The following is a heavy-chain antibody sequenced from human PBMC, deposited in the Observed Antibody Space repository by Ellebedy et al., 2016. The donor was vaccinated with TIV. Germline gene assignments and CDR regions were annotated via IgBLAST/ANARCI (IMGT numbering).Heavy chain of an antibody. CDR1: GFTFSSYW. CDR3: ARAPNWNYPSSAFDI. CDR2: INPSGST. V-gene: IGHV4-34*01. D-gene: IGHD1-7*01. J-gene: IGHJ3*02. Sequence: ESLKISCAASGFTFSSYWMHWVRQAPGKGLEWIGEINPSGSTNYNPSLKSRVTISVDTSKNQFSLKLSSVTAADTAVYYCARAPNWNYPSSAFDIWGQGTMVTVSS.